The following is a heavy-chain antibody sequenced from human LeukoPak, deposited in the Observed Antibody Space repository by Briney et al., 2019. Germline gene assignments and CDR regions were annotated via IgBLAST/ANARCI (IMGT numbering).Heavy chain of an antibody. J-gene: IGHJ3*02. D-gene: IGHD2-15*01. V-gene: IGHV3-48*03. CDR3: TRDREAEYCRDGSCYASQDAFDI. CDR2: ISSSGSTI. Sequence: PGGSLRLSCAASGFTFSSYEMNWVRQAPGKGLEWVSYISSSGSTIYYADSVKGRFIISRDNSKNTLYLQMNSLRVEDTAVYYCTRDREAEYCRDGSCYASQDAFDIWGQGAMVTVSS. CDR1: GFTFSSYE.